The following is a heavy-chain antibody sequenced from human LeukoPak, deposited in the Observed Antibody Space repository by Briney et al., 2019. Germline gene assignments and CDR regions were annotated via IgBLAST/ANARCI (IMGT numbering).Heavy chain of an antibody. CDR3: AKDSMEWLYYFDY. D-gene: IGHD3-3*01. J-gene: IGHJ4*02. V-gene: IGHV3-23*01. CDR2: ISGSGGST. Sequence: GGSLSLSCAASGFTFSSYAMSWVRQAPGKGLEWVSAISGSGGSTYYAHSVKGRFTISRDNSKNTRYLQMNSLRAEDTAVYYCAKDSMEWLYYFDYWGQGTLVTVSS. CDR1: GFTFSSYA.